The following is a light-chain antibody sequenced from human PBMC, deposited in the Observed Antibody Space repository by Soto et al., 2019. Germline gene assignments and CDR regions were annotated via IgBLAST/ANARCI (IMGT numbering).Light chain of an antibody. J-gene: IGLJ1*01. CDR3: SLYTSENTYV. CDR2: DVG. V-gene: IGLV2-14*01. CDR1: SSDVGGYNY. Sequence: QSALTQPASVSGSPGQSITISCTGTSSDVGGYNYVSWYQQHPGKAPKLMIYDVGKRPSGVPDRFSGSKSDNTASLTISGLQAADEADYYCSLYTSENTYVFVTGTKVNVL.